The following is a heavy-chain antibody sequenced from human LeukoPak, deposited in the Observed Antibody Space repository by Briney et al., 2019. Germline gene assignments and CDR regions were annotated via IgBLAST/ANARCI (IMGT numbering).Heavy chain of an antibody. Sequence: SGPTLVKPTQTLTLTCTFSGFSLSTSGVGVDWIRQPPGKALEWLALIYWNDDKRYSPSLKSRLTITKDTSKNQVVLTMTNMDPVDTATYYCAHRRGYSYGNNWFDPWGQGTLVTVSS. CDR2: IYWNDDK. D-gene: IGHD5-18*01. V-gene: IGHV2-5*01. CDR1: GFSLSTSGVG. J-gene: IGHJ5*02. CDR3: AHRRGYSYGNNWFDP.